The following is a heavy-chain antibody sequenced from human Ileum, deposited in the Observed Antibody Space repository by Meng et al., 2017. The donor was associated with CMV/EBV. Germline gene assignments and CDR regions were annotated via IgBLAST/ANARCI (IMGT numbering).Heavy chain of an antibody. Sequence: GGSLRLSCAASGFTFDDYAMHWVRQAPGKGLEWVSGISWNSGSIGYADSVKGRFTISRDNAKNSLYLQMNSLRAEDTAVYYCAKATDCSSTSCYTIFGVVNPFDYWGQGTLVTVSS. J-gene: IGHJ4*02. V-gene: IGHV3-9*01. D-gene: IGHD2-2*02. CDR3: AKATDCSSTSCYTIFGVVNPFDY. CDR2: ISWNSGSI. CDR1: GFTFDDYA.